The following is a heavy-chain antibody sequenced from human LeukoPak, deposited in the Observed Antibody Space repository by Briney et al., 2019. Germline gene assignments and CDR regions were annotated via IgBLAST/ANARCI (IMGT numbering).Heavy chain of an antibody. J-gene: IGHJ4*02. D-gene: IGHD6-19*01. Sequence: ASVKVSCKASGYTFTSYGISWVRQAPGQGLEWMGWISAYNGNTNYAQKLQGRVTMTTDTSTSTAYMELRSLRSEDTAVYYCATKGPYSSGWHFDYWGQGTLVTVSS. CDR2: ISAYNGNT. CDR1: GYTFTSYG. V-gene: IGHV1-18*01. CDR3: ATKGPYSSGWHFDY.